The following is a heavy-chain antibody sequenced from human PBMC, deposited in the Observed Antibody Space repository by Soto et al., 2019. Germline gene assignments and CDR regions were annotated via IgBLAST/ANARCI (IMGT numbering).Heavy chain of an antibody. D-gene: IGHD3-10*01. Sequence: QVPLVQSGAEVKKPGASVKVSCKASGYTFTSYGISWVRQAPGQGLEWMGWISAYNGNTNYAQKLQGRVTMTTDTATSTAYMELRSVRSDDTAVYYCARDPGLYYGSGSRFDYWGQGTLVTVSS. CDR1: GYTFTSYG. J-gene: IGHJ4*02. V-gene: IGHV1-18*01. CDR3: ARDPGLYYGSGSRFDY. CDR2: ISAYNGNT.